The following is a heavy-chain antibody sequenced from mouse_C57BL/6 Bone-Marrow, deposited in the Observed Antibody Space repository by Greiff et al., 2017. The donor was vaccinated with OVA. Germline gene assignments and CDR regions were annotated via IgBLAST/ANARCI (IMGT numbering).Heavy chain of an antibody. D-gene: IGHD2-3*01. CDR2: IHPNSGST. Sequence: QVQLQQPGAELVKPGASVKLSCKASGYTFTSYWMHWVKQRPGQGLEWIGMIHPNSGSTNYNEKFKSKATLTVDKSSSTAYMQLSSLTSEDSAVYYCARVRWFLAWFAYWGQGTLVTVSA. CDR3: ARVRWFLAWFAY. V-gene: IGHV1-64*01. CDR1: GYTFTSYW. J-gene: IGHJ3*01.